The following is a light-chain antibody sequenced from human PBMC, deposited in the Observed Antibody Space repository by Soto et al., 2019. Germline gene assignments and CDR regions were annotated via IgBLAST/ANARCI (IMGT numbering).Light chain of an antibody. CDR2: DAS. CDR3: KQYNSYSS. CDR1: QSISSW. V-gene: IGKV1-5*01. Sequence: DIQMTQSPSTLSASVGDSVTITCRASQSISSWLAWYQQKPGKAPKLLIYDASSLESGVPSRFSGSGSGTESTLTISSLQPDDFATYYCKQYNSYSSFGQGTKVDIK. J-gene: IGKJ1*01.